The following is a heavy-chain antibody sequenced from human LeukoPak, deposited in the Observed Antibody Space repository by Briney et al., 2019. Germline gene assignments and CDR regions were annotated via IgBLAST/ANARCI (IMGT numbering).Heavy chain of an antibody. Sequence: TGGSLRLSCAASGFTFSSYGMHWVRQAPGKGLEWVAVISYDGSNKYYADSVKGRFTISRDNSKNTLYLQMNSLRAEDTAVYYCAKALVVPAAMIDYWGQGTLVTVSS. J-gene: IGHJ4*02. V-gene: IGHV3-30*18. CDR1: GFTFSSYG. CDR2: ISYDGSNK. CDR3: AKALVVPAAMIDY. D-gene: IGHD2-2*01.